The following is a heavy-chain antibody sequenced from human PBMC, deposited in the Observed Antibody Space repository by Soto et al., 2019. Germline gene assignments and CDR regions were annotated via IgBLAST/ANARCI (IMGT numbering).Heavy chain of an antibody. V-gene: IGHV2-5*02. Sequence: QITLKESGPTLVKPTQTLTLTCTFSGFSLSTSGVGVGWLRQPPGKALEWLALIYWDDDKRYSPSLKSRLTITKDPSKIQVVLTMTTMDPVNTATYYCAHRFVGGPYDSGGQGTLVTVSS. CDR2: IYWDDDK. CDR1: GFSLSTSGVG. D-gene: IGHD3-22*01. CDR3: AHRFVGGPYDS. J-gene: IGHJ4*02.